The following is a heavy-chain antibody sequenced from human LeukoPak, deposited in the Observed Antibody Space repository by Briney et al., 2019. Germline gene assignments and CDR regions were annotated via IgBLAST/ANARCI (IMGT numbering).Heavy chain of an antibody. CDR3: ARDSVVGAREFDY. D-gene: IGHD1-26*01. CDR2: INPNSGGT. J-gene: IGHJ4*02. Sequence: EASVKVSCKASGYTFTGYYMHWVRQAPGQGLEWMGRINPNSGGTNYAQKLQGRVTMTTDTSTSTAYMELRSLRSDDTAVYYCARDSVVGAREFDYWGQGTLVTVSS. V-gene: IGHV1-2*06. CDR1: GYTFTGYY.